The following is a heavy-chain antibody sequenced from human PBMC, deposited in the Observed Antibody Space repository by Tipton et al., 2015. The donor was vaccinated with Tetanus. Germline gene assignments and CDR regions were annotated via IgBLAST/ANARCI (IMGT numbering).Heavy chain of an antibody. CDR2: IYYSGST. J-gene: IGHJ4*02. V-gene: IGHV4-31*03. D-gene: IGHD6-13*01. CDR1: GGSISSGGYY. Sequence: TLSLTCTVSGGSISSGGYYWSWIRQHPGKGLEWIGYIYYSGSTYYNPSLKSRVTISVDTSKNQFSLKLSSVTAADTAVYYCARSGAAGTSIGYFDYWGQGTLVTVSS. CDR3: ARSGAAGTSIGYFDY.